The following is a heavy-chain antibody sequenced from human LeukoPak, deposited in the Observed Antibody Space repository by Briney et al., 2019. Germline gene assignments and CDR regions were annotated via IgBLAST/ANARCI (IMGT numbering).Heavy chain of an antibody. CDR1: GFTFSSYD. D-gene: IGHD1-1*01. CDR2: IRYDGNNK. CDR3: TTINVASVFDY. J-gene: IGHJ4*02. Sequence: GGSLRLSCAPSGFTFSSYDMNWVRQAPGKGLEWVAFIRYDGNNKYYADSVKGRFTISGDNSENTLYLQLNSLRAEDTAVYYCTTINVASVFDYWGPGILVTVSS. V-gene: IGHV3-30*02.